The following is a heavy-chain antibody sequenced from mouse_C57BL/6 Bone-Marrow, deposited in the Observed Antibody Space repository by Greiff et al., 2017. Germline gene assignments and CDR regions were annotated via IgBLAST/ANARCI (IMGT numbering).Heavy chain of an antibody. J-gene: IGHJ2*01. CDR3: ARSYDYDGGFDY. CDR2: ISSGGSYT. CDR1: GFTFSSYG. Sequence: DVKLVESGGDLVKPGGSLKLSCAASGFTFSSYGMSWVRQTPDKRLEWVATISSGGSYTYYPDSVKGRFTISRENAKNTLYLQMSSLKAEDTAMYYCARSYDYDGGFDYWGQGTTLTVSS. V-gene: IGHV5-6*02. D-gene: IGHD2-4*01.